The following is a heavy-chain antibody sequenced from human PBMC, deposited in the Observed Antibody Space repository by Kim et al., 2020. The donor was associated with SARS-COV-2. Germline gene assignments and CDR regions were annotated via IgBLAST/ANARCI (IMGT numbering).Heavy chain of an antibody. CDR3: ARAAYYDFWSGHYMDYPFDI. CDR2: IWYDGSNK. Sequence: GGSLRLSCAASGFTFSSYGMHWVRQAPGKGLEWVAIIWYDGSNKYYADSVKGRFTISRDNSKNTLYLQMNSLRAEDTAVYYCARAAYYDFWSGHYMDYPFDIWGQGTMVTVSS. D-gene: IGHD3-3*01. J-gene: IGHJ3*02. V-gene: IGHV3-33*08. CDR1: GFTFSSYG.